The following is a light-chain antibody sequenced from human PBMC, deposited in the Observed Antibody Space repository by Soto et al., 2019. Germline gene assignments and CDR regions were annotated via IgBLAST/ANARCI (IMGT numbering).Light chain of an antibody. CDR2: EVN. V-gene: IGLV2-8*01. J-gene: IGLJ1*01. CDR3: SSFAVSNSFV. CDR1: SNDVGAYNY. Sequence: QSALTQPPSASGSPGQSVTISCTGTSNDVGAYNYVSWYQQHPGKAPKVMIYEVNKRPSGVPDRFSGSKSGNTASLTVSGLQAEDEVDYYCSSFAVSNSFVFGTGTKVTVL.